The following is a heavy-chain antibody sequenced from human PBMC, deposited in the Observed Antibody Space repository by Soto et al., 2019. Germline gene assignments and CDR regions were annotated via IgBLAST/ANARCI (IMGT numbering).Heavy chain of an antibody. J-gene: IGHJ4*02. CDR1: GFTFSTYW. D-gene: IGHD1-20*01. CDR2: INSDGSST. CDR3: ARDNWNSN. V-gene: IGHV3-74*01. Sequence: EVQLVESGGGLVQPGGSLRLSCAASGFTFSTYWMHWVRQAPGKGLVWVSRINSDGSSTNYADSVKGRFAILRDNAKNTLYRQMNSLRAEDPPVYYFARDNWNSNWCQGTLVTVSS.